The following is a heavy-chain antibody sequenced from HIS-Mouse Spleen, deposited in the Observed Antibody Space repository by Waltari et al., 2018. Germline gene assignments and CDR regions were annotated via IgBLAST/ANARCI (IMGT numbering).Heavy chain of an antibody. Sequence: QLQLQESGPGLVKPSETLSLTCTVSGGSISIRSYYWGWIRQPPGKGLEWIGSIYYSGSTYYNPSLKSRVTISVDTSKNQFSLKLSSVTAADTAVYYCARKRTASGWFDPWGQGTLVTVSS. CDR2: IYYSGST. V-gene: IGHV4-39*01. J-gene: IGHJ5*02. D-gene: IGHD2-21*02. CDR3: ARKRTASGWFDP. CDR1: GGSISIRSYY.